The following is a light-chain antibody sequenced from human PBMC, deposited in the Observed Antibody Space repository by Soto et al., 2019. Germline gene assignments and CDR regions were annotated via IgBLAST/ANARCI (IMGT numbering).Light chain of an antibody. CDR1: QSLGGN. V-gene: IGKV3-15*01. J-gene: IGKJ1*01. CDR3: QQYDSVPPWT. Sequence: EIVMTQSPATLAVSPGDTATLSCRASQSLGGNLAWYQQKPGQAPRLLIFRASSRAKGVPARFSASGSGTEFTLTISSLDPEDYAVYFCQQYDSVPPWTFGQGTRVEV. CDR2: RAS.